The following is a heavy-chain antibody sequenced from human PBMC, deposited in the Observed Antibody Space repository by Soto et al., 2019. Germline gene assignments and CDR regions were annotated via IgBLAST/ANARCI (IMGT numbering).Heavy chain of an antibody. D-gene: IGHD1-1*01. V-gene: IGHV2-70*01. CDR3: ARIYDSTLDYHYGMDV. Sequence: SGPTLVNPTQTLTLTCSFSGFSLSTNGMCVSWIRQPPGKALEWLALVDWDDDKYYSTSLKTRLTISKGTSKNQVVLTMTNMDPVDTATYYCARIYDSTLDYHYGMDVWGQGTTVTVSS. CDR2: VDWDDDK. J-gene: IGHJ6*02. CDR1: GFSLSTNGMC.